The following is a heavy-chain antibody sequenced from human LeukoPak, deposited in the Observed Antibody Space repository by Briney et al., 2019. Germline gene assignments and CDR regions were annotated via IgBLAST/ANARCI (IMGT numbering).Heavy chain of an antibody. CDR2: ISSSGSTI. CDR3: ARGHKAGPIWFGEPESWFDP. CDR1: GFTFSDYY. V-gene: IGHV3-11*01. Sequence: GGSLRLSCAASGFTFSDYYMSWIRQAPGKGLEWVSYISSSGSTIYCADSVKGRFTISRDNAKNSLYLQMNSLRAEDTAVYYCARGHKAGPIWFGEPESWFDPWGQGTLVTVSS. J-gene: IGHJ5*02. D-gene: IGHD3-10*01.